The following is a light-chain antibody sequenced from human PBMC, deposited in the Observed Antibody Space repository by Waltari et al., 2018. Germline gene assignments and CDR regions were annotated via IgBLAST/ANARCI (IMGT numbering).Light chain of an antibody. V-gene: IGKV3-11*01. CDR2: DAS. CDR3: QQRSNWPRT. CDR1: QSVSGY. Sequence: EIVLTQSPAPPSLSPGDRATLSCRASQSVSGYLAWFQQKPGQAPRLLIYDASNRAAGIPARFSGSGSGTDFTLIISSLEPEDFAVYYCQQRSNWPRTFGRGTKVEIK. J-gene: IGKJ1*01.